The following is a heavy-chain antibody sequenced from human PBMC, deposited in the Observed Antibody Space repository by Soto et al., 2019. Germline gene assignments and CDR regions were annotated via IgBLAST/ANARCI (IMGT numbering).Heavy chain of an antibody. CDR2: IYYSGST. J-gene: IGHJ6*02. CDR3: ARDFRYCSGGSCPDYYYYGMDV. Sequence: QVQLQESGPGLVKPSQTLSLTYTVSGGSISSGDYYWSWIRQPPGKGLEWIGYIYYSGSTYYNPSLKGPVTISVDTSKNQFSLKLSSVTAADTAVYYCARDFRYCSGGSCPDYYYYGMDVWGQGTTVTVSS. CDR1: GGSISSGDYY. V-gene: IGHV4-30-4*01. D-gene: IGHD2-15*01.